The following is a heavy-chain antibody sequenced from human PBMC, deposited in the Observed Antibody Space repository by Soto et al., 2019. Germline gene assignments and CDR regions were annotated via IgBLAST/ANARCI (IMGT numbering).Heavy chain of an antibody. Sequence: PSETLSLTCTVSGGSISSGGYYWSWIRQHPGKGLEWIGYIYYSGSTNYNPSLKSRVTISVDTSKNQFSLKLSSVTAADTAVYYCARERGTVGDFDYWGQGTLVTVSS. CDR3: ARERGTVGDFDY. V-gene: IGHV4-61*08. D-gene: IGHD3-16*01. CDR2: IYYSGST. CDR1: GGSISSGGYY. J-gene: IGHJ4*02.